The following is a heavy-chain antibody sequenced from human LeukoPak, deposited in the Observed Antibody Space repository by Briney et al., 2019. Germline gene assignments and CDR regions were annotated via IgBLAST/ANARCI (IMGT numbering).Heavy chain of an antibody. J-gene: IGHJ4*02. CDR3: ARAFGGSYFRGGPLGPQNYFDY. CDR2: IIPIFGTA. CDR1: GGTFSSYA. V-gene: IGHV1-69*13. D-gene: IGHD1-26*01. Sequence: SVNVSCKASGGTFSSYAISWVRQAPGQGLEWMGGIIPIFGTANYAQKFQGRVTITADESTSTAYMELSSLRSEDTAVYYCARAFGGSYFRGGPLGPQNYFDYWGQGTLVTVSS.